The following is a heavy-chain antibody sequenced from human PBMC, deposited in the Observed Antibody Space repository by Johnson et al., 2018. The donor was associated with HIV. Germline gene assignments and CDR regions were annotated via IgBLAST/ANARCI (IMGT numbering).Heavy chain of an antibody. J-gene: IGHJ3*02. Sequence: VQLVESGGGLVQPGGSLRLSCTVSGFRFSSYWMTWVRQAPGKGLEWVANIKHDGTETHYVDSLKGRFTISSDNAKNSLYLHMNSRRAEDTAVYYCAREWGEGAFDIWGQGTMVTVSS. V-gene: IGHV3-7*01. D-gene: IGHD3-16*01. CDR3: AREWGEGAFDI. CDR2: IKHDGTET. CDR1: GFRFSSYW.